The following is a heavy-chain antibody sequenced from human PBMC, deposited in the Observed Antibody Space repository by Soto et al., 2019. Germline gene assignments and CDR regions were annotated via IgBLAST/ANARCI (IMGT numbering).Heavy chain of an antibody. CDR3: ARWNYGGAVYYYMDV. D-gene: IGHD1-7*01. J-gene: IGHJ6*03. CDR2: ISSSSSYI. Sequence: GGSLRLSCAASGFTFSSYSMNWVRQAPGKGLEWVSSISSSSSYIYYADSVKGRFTISRDNAKNSLYLQMNSLRAEDTAVYYCARWNYGGAVYYYMDVWGKGTTVTVSS. CDR1: GFTFSSYS. V-gene: IGHV3-21*01.